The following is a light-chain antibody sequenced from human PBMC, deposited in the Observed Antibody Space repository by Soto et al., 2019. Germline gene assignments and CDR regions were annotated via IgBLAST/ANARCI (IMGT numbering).Light chain of an antibody. CDR1: SSDIGTDKF. CDR3: ISYTTIKTFV. CDR2: EVS. Sequence: QSALTQPASVSGSPGQSITISCTGTSSDIGTDKFVSWFQHHPGKAPKLIIFEVSNRPSGSSDRFSGLQAANTAYLTISGVAPEDEADYHCISYTTIKTFVFGGGTKLTVL. V-gene: IGLV2-14*01. J-gene: IGLJ2*01.